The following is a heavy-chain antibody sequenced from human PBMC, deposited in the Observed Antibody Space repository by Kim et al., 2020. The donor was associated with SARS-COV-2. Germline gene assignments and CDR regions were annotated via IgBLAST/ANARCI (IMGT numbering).Heavy chain of an antibody. D-gene: IGHD2-15*01. V-gene: IGHV1-8*01. CDR1: GYTFTSYD. CDR3: VRGCARGRISCASGSCYRYYFDY. CDR2: MNPDSGGT. Sequence: ASVKVSCKASGYTFTSYDINWVRQATGQGLEWMGWMNPDSGGTGYAQNSQGRVTMTRDTSISTAYMELYSLTSDDTAVYYCVRGCARGRISCASGSCYRYYFDYWGQGTLVTVPS. J-gene: IGHJ4*02.